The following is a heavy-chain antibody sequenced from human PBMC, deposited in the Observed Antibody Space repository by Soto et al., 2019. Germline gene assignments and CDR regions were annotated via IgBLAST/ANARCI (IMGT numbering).Heavy chain of an antibody. J-gene: IGHJ4*02. V-gene: IGHV1-69*06. CDR2: IIPLYGTV. CDR1: GGTFNSYG. D-gene: IGHD3-10*01. Sequence: QAHLAQSGAEVKKPGSSVTVSCKASGGTFNSYGISWVRQAPGQGLDWMGVIIPLYGTVNYAQKFQGRVWITADKSASTAYMDLDSLRSDDTAVYYCARVRVIRGVIPRHFGLWGQGTQVTVSS. CDR3: ARVRVIRGVIPRHFGL.